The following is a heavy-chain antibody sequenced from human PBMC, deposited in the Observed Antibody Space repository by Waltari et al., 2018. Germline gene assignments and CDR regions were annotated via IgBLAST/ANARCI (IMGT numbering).Heavy chain of an antibody. V-gene: IGHV5-51*01. J-gene: IGHJ6*03. CDR3: ARLGGYDLYYYYYMDV. Sequence: EVQLVQSGAEVKKPGESLKISCKGSGYSFTSYWIGWVRQMPGKGLEWMGFIYPGDSATRYSPSFQGQVTISADKSISTAYLQWSSLKASDTAMYYCARLGGYDLYYYYYMDVWGKGTTVTVSS. CDR2: IYPGDSAT. CDR1: GYSFTSYW. D-gene: IGHD5-12*01.